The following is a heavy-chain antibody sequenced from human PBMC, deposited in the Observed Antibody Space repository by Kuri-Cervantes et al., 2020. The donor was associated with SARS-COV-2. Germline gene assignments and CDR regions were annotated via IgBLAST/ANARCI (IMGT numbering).Heavy chain of an antibody. J-gene: IGHJ3*02. V-gene: IGHV1-69*13. D-gene: IGHD4-17*01. Sequence: SSVKVSCKASVGTFSSYAISWVRQAPGQGLEWMGGIIPIFGTANYAQKFQGRVTITADESTSTAYMELRSLRSDDTAGYYFARDPARHEYGDYGDAFDIWGQGTTVT. CDR3: ARDPARHEYGDYGDAFDI. CDR2: IIPIFGTA. CDR1: VGTFSSYA.